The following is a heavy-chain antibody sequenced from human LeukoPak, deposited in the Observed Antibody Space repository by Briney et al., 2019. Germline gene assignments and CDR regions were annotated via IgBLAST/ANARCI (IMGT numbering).Heavy chain of an antibody. J-gene: IGHJ4*02. CDR3: ARDRSYNLDY. D-gene: IGHD5-24*01. V-gene: IGHV3-30*03. Sequence: PGTSLRLSCAASRFTFSSYGMNWVRQAPGKGPEWVAGISYDGSKKFYADSVKGRVTISRDNAKNTLYLQINSLTAEDSAVYYCARDRSYNLDYWGQGTLVTVSS. CDR2: ISYDGSKK. CDR1: RFTFSSYG.